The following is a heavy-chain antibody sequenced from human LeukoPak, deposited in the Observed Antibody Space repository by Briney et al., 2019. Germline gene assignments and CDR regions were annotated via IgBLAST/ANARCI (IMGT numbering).Heavy chain of an antibody. CDR2: TYYRSKWYN. V-gene: IGHV6-1*01. CDR3: VRHTIVITSSNYYYYFAMDV. J-gene: IGHJ6*02. Sequence: SQTLSLTCAISGDSISNNSAAWNWIRQSPSRGLEWLGRTYYRSKWYNDYTVSVKSRITFNPDTSKNQFSLHLNSVTPEGTAVYYCVRHTIVITSSNYYYYFAMDVWGQGTTVTVSS. D-gene: IGHD1-26*01. CDR1: GDSISNNSAA.